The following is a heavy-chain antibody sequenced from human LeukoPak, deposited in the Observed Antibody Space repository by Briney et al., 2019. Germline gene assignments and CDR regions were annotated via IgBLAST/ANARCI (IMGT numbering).Heavy chain of an antibody. J-gene: IGHJ4*02. V-gene: IGHV1-8*01. Sequence: GASVKVSCKGSGYTFSSYGINWVRQATGQGLEWMGWMNPDTGNSGYAQKFQGRVTMTRDTSISTAYMELSSLRSEDTAVYYCARLSQTPAYYDTSVYYYLGYWGQGTLVTVSS. CDR1: GYTFSSYG. CDR3: ARLSQTPAYYDTSVYYYLGY. CDR2: MNPDTGNS. D-gene: IGHD3-22*01.